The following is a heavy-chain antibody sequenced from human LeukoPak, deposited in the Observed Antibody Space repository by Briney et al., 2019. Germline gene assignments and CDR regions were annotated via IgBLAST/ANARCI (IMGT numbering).Heavy chain of an antibody. CDR1: GYTFTSYY. CDR2: INPSGGST. J-gene: IGHJ4*02. D-gene: IGHD3-22*01. V-gene: IGHV1-46*01. Sequence: GASVKVSCKASGYTFTSYYMHWVRQAPGQGLEWMGIINPSGGSTSYAQKFQGRVTMTRDTSTSTVYMELSSLRSEDTAVYYCARDGDYYYDSSGYIDYWVQGILVTVSS. CDR3: ARDGDYYYDSSGYIDY.